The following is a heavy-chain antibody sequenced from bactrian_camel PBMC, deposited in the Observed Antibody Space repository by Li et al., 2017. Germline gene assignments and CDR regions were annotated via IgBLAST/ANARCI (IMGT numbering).Heavy chain of an antibody. V-gene: IGHV3S53*01. CDR3: AAVRFGGPLSGYDDCPLRYEYNY. D-gene: IGHD4*01. CDR2: MKSDGTT. Sequence: HVQPVESGGGSVQPGGSLRLSCTASGFTFDGPSMGWYRQAPGNECELVSTMKSDGTTEYGDSVKGRFTTSQNNAKTTVYLQMNSLKPEDTAVYFCAAVRFGGPLSGYDDCPLRYEYNYWGQGTQVTVS. CDR1: GFTFDGPS. J-gene: IGHJ4*01.